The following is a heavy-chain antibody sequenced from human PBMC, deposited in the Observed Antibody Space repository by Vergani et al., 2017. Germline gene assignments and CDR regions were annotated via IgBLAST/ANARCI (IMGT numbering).Heavy chain of an antibody. CDR1: GYTFTSYY. CDR2: IIPILGIA. J-gene: IGHJ6*02. V-gene: IGHV1-69*09. Sequence: QVQLVQSGAEVKKPGASVKASCKASGYTFTSYYMHWVRQAPGQGLEWMGRIIPILGIANYAQKFQGRVTITADKSTGTAYMELSSLRSEDTAVYYCASSRYPPYYYGMDVWGQGTTVTVSS. D-gene: IGHD1-26*01. CDR3: ASSRYPPYYYGMDV.